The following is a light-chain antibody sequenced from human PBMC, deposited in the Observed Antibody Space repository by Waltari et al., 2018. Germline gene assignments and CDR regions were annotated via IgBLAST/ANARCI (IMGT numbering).Light chain of an antibody. CDR2: RNS. J-gene: IGLJ2*01. CDR1: SSNIGNNY. Sequence: QSVLTQPPSASGTPGQRVTISCSGSSSNIGNNYVNWYHQVPVTAPKLLIYRNSQRPSGVPDRVSGSKSGTSASLAISGLRSEDEGDYYCAAWDDSLSGVVFGGGTKLTVL. CDR3: AAWDDSLSGVV. V-gene: IGLV1-47*01.